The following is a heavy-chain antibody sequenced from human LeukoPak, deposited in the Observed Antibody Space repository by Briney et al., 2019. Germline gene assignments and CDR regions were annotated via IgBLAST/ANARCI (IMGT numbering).Heavy chain of an antibody. Sequence: ASVKVSCKASGYTFTSYYMHWVRQAPGQGLEWMGIINPSGGSTSYAQKFQGRVTMTRDTSTSTVYMELSSLRSEDTAVYYCARDPVITMVRGCFDYWGQGTLVTVSS. CDR2: INPSGGST. CDR3: ARDPVITMVRGCFDY. J-gene: IGHJ4*02. CDR1: GYTFTSYY. D-gene: IGHD3-10*01. V-gene: IGHV1-46*01.